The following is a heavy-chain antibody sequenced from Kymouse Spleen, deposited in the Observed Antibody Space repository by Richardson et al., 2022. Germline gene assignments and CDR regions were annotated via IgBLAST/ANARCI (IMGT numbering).Heavy chain of an antibody. CDR2: IYYSGST. CDR1: GGSISSYY. CDR3: ARSGSYFDY. V-gene: IGHV4-59*01. Sequence: QVQLQESGPGLVKPSETLSLTCTVSGGSISSYYWSWIRQPPGKGLEWIGYIYYSGSTNYNPSLKSRVTISVDTSKNQFSLKLSSVTAADTAVYYCARSGSYFDYWGQGTLVTVSS. J-gene: IGHJ4*02. D-gene: IGHD1-26*01.